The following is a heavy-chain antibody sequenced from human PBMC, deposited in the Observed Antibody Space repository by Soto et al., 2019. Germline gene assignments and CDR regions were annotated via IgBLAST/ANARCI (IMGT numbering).Heavy chain of an antibody. CDR2: ISSSGTTI. Sequence: GVLRLSCVSSEFTFSSYEMNWVRQAPGKGLEWVSYISSSGTTIYYTDSVKGRFTISRDNAKKSLYLQMNSLRAEDTAVYYCVRFGGAAAGPGDYWGQGTLVTVSS. V-gene: IGHV3-48*03. CDR3: VRFGGAAAGPGDY. CDR1: EFTFSSYE. D-gene: IGHD6-13*01. J-gene: IGHJ4*02.